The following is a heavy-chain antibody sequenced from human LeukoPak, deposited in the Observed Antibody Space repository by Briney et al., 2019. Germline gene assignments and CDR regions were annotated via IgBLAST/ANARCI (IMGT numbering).Heavy chain of an antibody. CDR2: IIPILGIA. Sequence: SVKVSCKASGYTFTGYYMHWVRQAPGQGLEWMGRIIPILGIANYAQKFQGRVTITADKSTSTAYMELSSLRSEDTAVYYCASRLYGGTIFDYWGQGTLVTVSS. D-gene: IGHD4-23*01. CDR1: GYTFTGYY. CDR3: ASRLYGGTIFDY. J-gene: IGHJ4*02. V-gene: IGHV1-69*02.